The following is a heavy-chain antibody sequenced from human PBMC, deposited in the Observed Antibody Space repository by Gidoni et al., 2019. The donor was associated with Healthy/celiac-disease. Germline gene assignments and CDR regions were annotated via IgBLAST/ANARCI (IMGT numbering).Heavy chain of an antibody. CDR1: GYTFTSYG. Sequence: QVQLVQSGAEVKKPGASVKVSCKASGYTFTSYGISWGRQAPGQGLEWMGWISAYNGNTNYAQKLQGRVTMTTDTSTSTAYMELRSLRSDDTAVYYCARDLIPDSSSWRSFDYWGQGTLVTVSS. D-gene: IGHD6-13*01. CDR3: ARDLIPDSSSWRSFDY. CDR2: ISAYNGNT. V-gene: IGHV1-18*04. J-gene: IGHJ4*02.